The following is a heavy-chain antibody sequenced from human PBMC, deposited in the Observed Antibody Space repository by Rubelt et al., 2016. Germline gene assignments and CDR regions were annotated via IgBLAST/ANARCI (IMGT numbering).Heavy chain of an antibody. D-gene: IGHD2-15*01. CDR3: ARATLLGYCSGGSCSRAFDI. Sequence: EWVAVIWYDGSNKYYADSVKGRVTISRDNSKNTLYLQMNSLRAEDTAVYYCARATLLGYCSGGSCSRAFDIWGQGTMVTVSS. CDR2: IWYDGSNK. J-gene: IGHJ3*02. V-gene: IGHV3-33*01.